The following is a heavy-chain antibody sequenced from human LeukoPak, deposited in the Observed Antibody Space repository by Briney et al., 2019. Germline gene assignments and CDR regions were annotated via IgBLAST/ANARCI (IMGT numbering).Heavy chain of an antibody. D-gene: IGHD2-8*01. Sequence: PTETLSLTCTLSGTSITSYYWNSIRQAPGQGPESIGYGHYSGNTKYNPPLKSRVTISVDTSKNQFSLRLGAVTAEDTAVYFCAKWASDNRAFDLWGQGTLVTVSS. CDR1: GTSITSYY. CDR3: AKWASDNRAFDL. J-gene: IGHJ4*02. CDR2: GHYSGNT. V-gene: IGHV4-59*08.